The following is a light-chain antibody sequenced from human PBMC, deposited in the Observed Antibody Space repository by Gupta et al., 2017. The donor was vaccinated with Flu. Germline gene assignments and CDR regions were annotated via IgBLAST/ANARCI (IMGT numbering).Light chain of an antibody. CDR1: SLRTYY. CDR3: NSRDSSGKHLV. J-gene: IGLJ2*01. Sequence: SSELTQDPAVSVALGPTVRITCQGDSLRTYYASWYQQKPGQAPALVIHGKNNRPSGIPDRFSGSSSGNTASLTITGAQAEDEADYYCNSRDSSGKHLVFGGGTKLTVL. V-gene: IGLV3-19*01. CDR2: GKN.